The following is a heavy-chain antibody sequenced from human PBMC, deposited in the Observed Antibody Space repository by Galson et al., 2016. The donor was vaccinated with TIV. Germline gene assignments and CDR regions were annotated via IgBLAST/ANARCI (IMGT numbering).Heavy chain of an antibody. V-gene: IGHV1-69*05. J-gene: IGHJ4*02. D-gene: IGHD4-17*01. CDR3: ARSGDYGDY. CDR2: ISPFFGTA. Sequence: SVKVSCKGSGGTFSSYAINWVRQAPGQGLEWMGGISPFFGTANYAQKSQGRVSITTDASRSTAYMELSRLRSEDTAVYYCARSGDYGDYWGQGTLVTVSS. CDR1: GGTFSSYA.